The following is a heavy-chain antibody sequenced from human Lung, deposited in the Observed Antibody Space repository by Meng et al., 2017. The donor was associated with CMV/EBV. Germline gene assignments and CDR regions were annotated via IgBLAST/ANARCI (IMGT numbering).Heavy chain of an antibody. J-gene: IGHJ1*01. CDR3: ARDEPPIGSGGPTRYLQH. D-gene: IGHD6-13*01. CDR2: ISSTSNYI. V-gene: IGHV3-21*01. CDR1: GFSFSSYS. Sequence: RLSCAASGFSFSSYSLNWVRQAPGKGLEWVSSISSTSNYIYYADSVEGRFSISRDNAKNSVHLQMNSLRADDSAVYYCARDEPPIGSGGPTRYLQHWGQGXLVTASS.